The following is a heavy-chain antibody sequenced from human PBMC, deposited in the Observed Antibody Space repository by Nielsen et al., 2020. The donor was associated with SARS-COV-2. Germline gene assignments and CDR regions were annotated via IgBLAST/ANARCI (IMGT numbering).Heavy chain of an antibody. CDR1: GFTFSSYG. Sequence: GGSLRLSCAASGFTFSSYGMHWVRQAPGKGLEWVAVIWYDGSNKYYADSVKGRFTISRDNSKNTLYLQMNSLRAEDTAVYYCARDLAWYYYGSPIYYGMDVWGQGTTVTVSS. CDR2: IWYDGSNK. CDR3: ARDLAWYYYGSPIYYGMDV. J-gene: IGHJ6*02. D-gene: IGHD3-10*01. V-gene: IGHV3-33*01.